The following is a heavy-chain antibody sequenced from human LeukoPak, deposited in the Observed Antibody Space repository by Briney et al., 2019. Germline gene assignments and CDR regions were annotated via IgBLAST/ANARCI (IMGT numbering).Heavy chain of an antibody. CDR1: GGSISSYY. D-gene: IGHD3-10*01. J-gene: IGHJ6*02. V-gene: IGHV4-59*01. CDR3: ARDRVNYYGSSYYYYGMDV. Sequence: SETLSLTCTVSGGSISSYYWSWIRQPPGKGLGWIGYIYYSGSTNYNPSLKSRVTISVDTSKNQFSLKLSSVTAADTAVYYCARDRVNYYGSSYYYYGMDVWGQGTTVTVSS. CDR2: IYYSGST.